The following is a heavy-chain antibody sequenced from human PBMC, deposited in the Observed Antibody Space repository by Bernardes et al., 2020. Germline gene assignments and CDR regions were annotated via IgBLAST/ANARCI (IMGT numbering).Heavy chain of an antibody. D-gene: IGHD3-22*01. J-gene: IGHJ3*02. CDR1: GGSISNYY. CDR2: IYYSGTN. Sequence: AESLSLTCTVSGGSISNYYWRWIRQPPGKGLEWIGYIYYSGTNSYNPSFKSRVTISVDTSKNQFSLKLTSVTAADTAVYYCARDQYYYGSSGSYPGAFDIWGKGTMLTVSS. CDR3: ARDQYYYGSSGSYPGAFDI. V-gene: IGHV4-59*01.